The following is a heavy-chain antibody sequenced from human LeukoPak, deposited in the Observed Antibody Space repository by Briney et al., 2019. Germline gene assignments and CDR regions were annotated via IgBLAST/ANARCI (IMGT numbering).Heavy chain of an antibody. CDR3: AKWPERFKTQNRNFDY. J-gene: IGHJ4*02. V-gene: IGHV3-30*02. D-gene: IGHD2/OR15-2a*01. CDR2: IRYDGSNK. CDR1: GFTFSSYG. Sequence: PGGSLRLSCAASGFTFSSYGMHWVRQAPGKGLEWVAFIRYDGSNKYYADSVKGRFTISRDNSKNTLYLQMNSLRAEDTAVCYCAKWPERFKTQNRNFDYWGQGTLVTVSS.